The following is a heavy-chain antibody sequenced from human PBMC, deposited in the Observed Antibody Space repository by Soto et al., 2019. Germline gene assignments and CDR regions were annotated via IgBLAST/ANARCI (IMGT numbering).Heavy chain of an antibody. CDR3: AKDERYCSGGSCPVGATGPYFDY. V-gene: IGHV3-30*18. D-gene: IGHD2-15*01. J-gene: IGHJ4*02. CDR2: ISYDGSNK. Sequence: GGSLRLSCAASGFTFSSYGMHWVRQAPGKGLEWVAVISYDGSNKYYADSVKGRFTISRDNSKNTLYLQMNSLRAEDTAVYYCAKDERYCSGGSCPVGATGPYFDYWGQGTLVTVSS. CDR1: GFTFSSYG.